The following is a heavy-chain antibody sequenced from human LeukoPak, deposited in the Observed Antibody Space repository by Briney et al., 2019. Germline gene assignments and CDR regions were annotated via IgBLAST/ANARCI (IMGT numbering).Heavy chain of an antibody. V-gene: IGHV4-31*03. D-gene: IGHD1-26*01. J-gene: IGHJ4*02. CDR3: ATAEWEYFYFDS. CDR2: TSYSGGA. CDR1: GVSVSGGGYY. Sequence: NASETLSLTCTVSGVSVSGGGYYWSWIRQHPGKGLEWIGFTSYSGGAYYNPSLMSRITMSVDRSQNQFSLKMRDVTAADTAVYFCATAEWEYFYFDSWGQGALVAVSS.